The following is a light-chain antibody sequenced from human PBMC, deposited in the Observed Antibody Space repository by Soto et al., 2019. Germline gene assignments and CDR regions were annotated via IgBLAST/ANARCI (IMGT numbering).Light chain of an antibody. J-gene: IGKJ2*01. CDR3: QQYNTYPYT. Sequence: DIPMTQSPSTLSASVGDRVTITCRASQSISSWLAWYQQKPGKAPKLLIYKASSLESGVPSRFSGSGSGTEFTLNISSLQPDDFATYYCQQYNTYPYTFGQGTKLEIK. V-gene: IGKV1-5*03. CDR1: QSISSW. CDR2: KAS.